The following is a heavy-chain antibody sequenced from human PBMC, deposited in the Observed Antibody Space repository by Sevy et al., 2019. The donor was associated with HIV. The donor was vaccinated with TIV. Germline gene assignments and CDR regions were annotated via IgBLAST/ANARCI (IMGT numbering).Heavy chain of an antibody. CDR3: ARETDNSARWLDP. V-gene: IGHV3-30*02. J-gene: IGHJ5*02. D-gene: IGHD4-4*01. Sequence: GGSLRLSCAASGFTFNFHGMHWVRQAPGKGLEWVAFIWHDGSNKYMADSVKGRFTISRDNSKNTLFLQMNSLTEEDTAVYYCARETDNSARWLDPWGQGTLVTVSS. CDR2: IWHDGSNK. CDR1: GFTFNFHG.